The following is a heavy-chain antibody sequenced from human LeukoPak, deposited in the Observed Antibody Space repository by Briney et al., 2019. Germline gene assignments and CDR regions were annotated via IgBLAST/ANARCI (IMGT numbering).Heavy chain of an antibody. CDR2: INPNSGGT. V-gene: IGHV1-2*02. CDR1: GYTFTGYY. J-gene: IGHJ5*02. CDR3: ARDFGGYYYGSGSYYEVWFDP. D-gene: IGHD3-10*01. Sequence: APVKVSCKASGYTFTGYYMHWVRQAPGQGLEWMGWINPNSGGTNYAQKFQGRVTMTRDTSISTAYMELSRLRSDDTAVYYCARDFGGYYYGSGSYYEVWFDPWGQGTLVTVSS.